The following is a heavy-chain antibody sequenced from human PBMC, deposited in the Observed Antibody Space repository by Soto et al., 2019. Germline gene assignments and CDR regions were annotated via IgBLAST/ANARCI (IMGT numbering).Heavy chain of an antibody. V-gene: IGHV3-30-3*01. Sequence: QVQLVESGGGVVQPGRSLRLSCAASGFTFSSYAMHWVRQAPGKGLEWVAVISYDGSNKYYADSVKGRFTITRDNSKNTLYLQMNSLRAEDTAVYYCAREGLVVRGVILDYWGQGTLVTVGS. CDR3: AREGLVVRGVILDY. CDR1: GFTFSSYA. J-gene: IGHJ4*02. CDR2: ISYDGSNK. D-gene: IGHD3-10*01.